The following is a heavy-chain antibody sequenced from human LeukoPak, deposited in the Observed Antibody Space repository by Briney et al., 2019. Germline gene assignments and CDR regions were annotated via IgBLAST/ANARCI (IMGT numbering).Heavy chain of an antibody. D-gene: IGHD4-17*01. V-gene: IGHV3-30*18. J-gene: IGHJ5*02. CDR2: ISYDGSNK. Sequence: PGGSLRLSCAASGFTFSSYGMHWVRQAPGKGLEWVAVISYDGSNKYYADSVKGRFTISRDNSKNTLYLQMNSLRAEDTAVYYCAKDRNLATVNLYNWFDPWGQGTLVTVSS. CDR3: AKDRNLATVNLYNWFDP. CDR1: GFTFSSYG.